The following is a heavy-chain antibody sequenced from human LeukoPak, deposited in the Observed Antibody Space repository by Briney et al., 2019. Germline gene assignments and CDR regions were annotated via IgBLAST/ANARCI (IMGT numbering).Heavy chain of an antibody. J-gene: IGHJ4*02. CDR3: TGDLARYYYGSGTSVIGPRWDY. CDR1: GYTFINYG. CDR2: ISPYNGNT. D-gene: IGHD3-10*01. Sequence: GASVKVSCKASGYTFINYGISWVRQAPGQGLEWMGWISPYNGNTNYAQKFQGRVTMTTDTSTSTAYMELESLTSDDTAVFYCTGDLARYYYGSGTSVIGPRWDYWAQGAPVTVSS. V-gene: IGHV1-18*01.